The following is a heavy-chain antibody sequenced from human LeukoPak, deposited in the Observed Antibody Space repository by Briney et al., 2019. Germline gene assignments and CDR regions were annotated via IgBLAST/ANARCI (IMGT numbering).Heavy chain of an antibody. Sequence: SETLSLTCTVSGGSISSYYWSWIRQPPGKGLEWIGYIYYSGSTNYNPSLKSRVTISVDTSKNQFSLKLSSVTAADTAVYYCARGDIGYCSSTSCYTPLVELYYYYYYMDVWGKGTTVTVSS. CDR1: GGSISSYY. J-gene: IGHJ6*03. CDR2: IYYSGST. CDR3: ARGDIGYCSSTSCYTPLVELYYYYYYMDV. D-gene: IGHD2-2*02. V-gene: IGHV4-59*01.